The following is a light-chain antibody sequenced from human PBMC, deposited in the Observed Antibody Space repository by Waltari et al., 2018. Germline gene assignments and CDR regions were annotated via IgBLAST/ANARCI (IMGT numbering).Light chain of an antibody. CDR1: QSFGDTY. V-gene: IGKV3-20*01. CDR3: HQSGGSGRA. J-gene: IGKJ4*01. CDR2: GAS. Sequence: ENVLTQSPGTLSLSPGERATLPCRARQSFGDTYLAWYQQKPAQAPRLLIYGASTRATGIPDRFSGSGSGTDFTLTISRLEPEDVAVYYCHQSGGSGRAFGGGTKVEIK.